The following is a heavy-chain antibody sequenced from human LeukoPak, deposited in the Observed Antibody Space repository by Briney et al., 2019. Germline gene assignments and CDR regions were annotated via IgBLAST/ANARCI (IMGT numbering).Heavy chain of an antibody. CDR1: GSTFSTYW. CDR2: IKQDGSGK. Sequence: GGSLRLSCAASGSTFSTYWMSWVRQAPGKGLEWVANIKQDGSGKYYVDSVEGRFTISRDNARNSLFLQMNSLRAEDTAVYYCARYYYGYKDFDIWGQGTLVTVSS. J-gene: IGHJ4*02. V-gene: IGHV3-7*02. CDR3: ARYYYGYKDFDI. D-gene: IGHD3-10*01.